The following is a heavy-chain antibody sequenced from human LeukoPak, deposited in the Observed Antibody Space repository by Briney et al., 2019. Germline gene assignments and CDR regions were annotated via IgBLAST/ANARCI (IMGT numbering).Heavy chain of an antibody. V-gene: IGHV3-7*01. D-gene: IGHD3-16*02. J-gene: IGHJ6*03. Sequence: GGSLRLSCAASGFTFSSYWMSWVRQAPGKGLEWEANIKQDGSEKYYVDSVKGRFTISRDNAKNSLYLQMNSLRAEDTAVYYCARVDYVWGSYRFNYMDVWGKGTTVTVSS. CDR1: GFTFSSYW. CDR2: IKQDGSEK. CDR3: ARVDYVWGSYRFNYMDV.